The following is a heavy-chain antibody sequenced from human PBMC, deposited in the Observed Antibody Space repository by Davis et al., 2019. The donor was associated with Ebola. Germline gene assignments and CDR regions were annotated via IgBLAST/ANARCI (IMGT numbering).Heavy chain of an antibody. D-gene: IGHD3-16*01. CDR1: AGSTSSYY. V-gene: IGHV4-59*12. CDR3: ARADYTRYFDH. Sequence: SETLSPTCLVSAGSTSSYYWNWIRPPPGNGPAWIGEVYHSESTNYNPSLKSRVTISVDTSNNQFSLSLNSVTAADTAVYYCARADYTRYFDHWGRGTVVTVSP. CDR2: VYHSEST. J-gene: IGHJ4*02.